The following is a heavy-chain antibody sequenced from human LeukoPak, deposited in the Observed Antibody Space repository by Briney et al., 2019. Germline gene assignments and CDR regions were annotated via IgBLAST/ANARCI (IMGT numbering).Heavy chain of an antibody. CDR2: ISSSSSYI. D-gene: IGHD3-22*01. CDR1: GFTFSSYS. J-gene: IGHJ4*02. V-gene: IGHV3-21*01. CDR3: ARDKLVIPDY. Sequence: GGSLRLSCAASGFTFSSYSMNWVRQAPGEGLEWVSSISSSSSYIYYADSVKGRFTISRDNAKNSLYLQMNSLRAEDTAVYYCARDKLVIPDYWGQGTLVTVSS.